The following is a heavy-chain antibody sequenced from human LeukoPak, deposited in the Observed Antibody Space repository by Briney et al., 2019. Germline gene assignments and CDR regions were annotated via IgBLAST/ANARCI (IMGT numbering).Heavy chain of an antibody. CDR3: ARNPSGIAASVGY. J-gene: IGHJ4*02. CDR1: GFTFSSYA. CDR2: ISGSGGST. V-gene: IGHV3-23*01. Sequence: GGSLRLSYAASGFTFSSYAMSWVRQAPGKGLEWVSAISGSGGSTYYADSVKGRFTISRDNSKNTLYLQMNSLRSEDTAVYYCARNPSGIAASVGYWGQGTLVTVSS. D-gene: IGHD6-13*01.